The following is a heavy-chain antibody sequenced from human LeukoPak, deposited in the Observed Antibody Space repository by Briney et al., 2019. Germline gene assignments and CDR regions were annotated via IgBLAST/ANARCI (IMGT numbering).Heavy chain of an antibody. CDR1: GFTFSSYA. CDR3: AKSVHYYENSPLDY. D-gene: IGHD3-22*01. J-gene: IGHJ4*02. CDR2: ISGSGGST. Sequence: GGSLRLSRAASGFTFSSYAMSWVRQAPGKGLEWVSAISGSGGSTYYADSVKGRFTISRDNSKNTLYLQMNSLRAEDTAVYYCAKSVHYYENSPLDYWGQGTLVTVSS. V-gene: IGHV3-23*01.